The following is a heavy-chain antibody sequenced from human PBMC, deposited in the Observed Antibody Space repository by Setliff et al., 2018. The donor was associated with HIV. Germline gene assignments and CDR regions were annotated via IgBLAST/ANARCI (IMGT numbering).Heavy chain of an antibody. V-gene: IGHV4-59*01. CDR2: IHYSGST. J-gene: IGHJ4*02. CDR1: GGSFSGYS. D-gene: IGHD2-15*01. Sequence: SETLSLTCAVYGGSFSGYSWSWIRQPPGKGREWIGNIHYSGSTNYNPSLKSRGTISVDTSKNQFSLKLNSVTAADTAVYYCARGFCSGGTCFDYWGQGTLVTVSS. CDR3: ARGFCSGGTCFDY.